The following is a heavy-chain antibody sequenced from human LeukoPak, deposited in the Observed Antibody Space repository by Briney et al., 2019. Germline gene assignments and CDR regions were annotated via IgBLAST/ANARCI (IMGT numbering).Heavy chain of an antibody. CDR3: VRRQALRGRHRAFDP. CDR1: GGTFSNYA. V-gene: IGHV1-69*05. D-gene: IGHD6-25*01. J-gene: IGHJ5*02. Sequence: GSSVKVSCKASGGTFSNYAISWVRQAPAQGLEWLGGIIPMFGTAKYAQKFQGRVTITTDESTTTAYMELISLRFEDTAVYYCVRRQALRGRHRAFDPWGQGTLVTVAS. CDR2: IIPMFGTA.